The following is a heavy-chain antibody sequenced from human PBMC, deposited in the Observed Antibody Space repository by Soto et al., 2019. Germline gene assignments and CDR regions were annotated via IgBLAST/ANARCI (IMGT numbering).Heavy chain of an antibody. CDR2: ISSSSNYI. D-gene: IGHD2-8*01. V-gene: IGHV3-21*01. J-gene: IGHJ4*02. Sequence: PGGSLRLSCAASGFTFSSYGMSWVRQAPGKGLEWVSSISSSSNYIYYVDSVKGRFITSRDNAKNSLYLQMNSLRAEDTAVYYCASEVYATNDYWGPGTLVTVSS. CDR3: ASEVYATNDY. CDR1: GFTFSSYG.